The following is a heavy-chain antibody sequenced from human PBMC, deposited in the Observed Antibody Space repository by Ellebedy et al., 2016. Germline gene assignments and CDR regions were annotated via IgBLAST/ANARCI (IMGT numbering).Heavy chain of an antibody. J-gene: IGHJ4*02. CDR3: ARVGYSSNFDY. D-gene: IGHD5-12*01. V-gene: IGHV4-34*01. CDR1: SGSFSGHH. CDR2: INHSGST. Sequence: SETLSLTCAVDSGSFSGHHWSWVRQPPGKGLEWIGQINHSGSTNYSPSLKSRVTISADKAKNQFSLNLSSVTAADTAVYYCARVGYSSNFDYWGQGILVTVSS.